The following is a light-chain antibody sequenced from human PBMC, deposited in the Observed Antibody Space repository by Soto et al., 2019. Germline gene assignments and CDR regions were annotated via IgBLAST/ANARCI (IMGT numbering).Light chain of an antibody. V-gene: IGKV3-20*01. CDR1: QSVSSSY. CDR3: QHYGSSWT. Sequence: EIVLTQSPATLSLSPGERATLSCRASQSVSSSYLAWYQQKAGQAPRLLIYGASNRATGIPDRFSGSGSGTDFILTISRLEPEDFAVYYCQHYGSSWTFGQGTKVGIK. CDR2: GAS. J-gene: IGKJ1*01.